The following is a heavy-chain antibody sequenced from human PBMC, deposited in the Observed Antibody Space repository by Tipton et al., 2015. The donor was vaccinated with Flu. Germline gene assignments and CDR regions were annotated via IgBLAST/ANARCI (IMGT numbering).Heavy chain of an antibody. J-gene: IGHJ5*02. CDR3: ARGRFWGDCTAGACPGWFDP. CDR2: MNPNSGNT. D-gene: IGHD2-8*02. V-gene: IGHV1-8*01. Sequence: VQLVQSGAEVKKPGASVKVSCKASGYTFTGYDINWVRQATGQGLEWMGWMNPNSGNTGYAQKFQGRVTMTRNTSISTAYMELSSLRSEDTAVYYCARGRFWGDCTAGACPGWFDPWGQGTLVTVSS. CDR1: GYTFTGYD.